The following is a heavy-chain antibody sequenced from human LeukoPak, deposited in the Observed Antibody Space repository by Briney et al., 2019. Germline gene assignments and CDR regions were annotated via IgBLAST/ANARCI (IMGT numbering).Heavy chain of an antibody. CDR2: IGSDGKT. Sequence: GGSLRLSCEASGFPFSSYAMTWVPQAPGKGLEWVSSIGSDGKTHCSEFVKGRFVISRDNFGGMVFLQLNSLRVEDTALYYCARDLHYYVAMDVRGQGTTVTVSS. V-gene: IGHV3-23*01. D-gene: IGHD3-10*02. CDR1: GFPFSSYA. J-gene: IGHJ6*02. CDR3: ARDLHYYVAMDV.